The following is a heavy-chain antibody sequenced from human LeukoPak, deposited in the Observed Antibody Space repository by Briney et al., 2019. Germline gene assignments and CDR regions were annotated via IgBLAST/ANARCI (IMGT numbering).Heavy chain of an antibody. CDR3: ARGYYGMAV. CDR1: GVSMSNDY. Sequence: SETLSLTCTVSGVSMSNDYWSWIRQPPGKGLEWIGYIYYSGSTNYNPSLKSRVTISVDTSKNQFSLKLTSVTAADTAVYYCARGYYGMAVWGQGTTVTASS. CDR2: IYYSGST. V-gene: IGHV4-59*01. J-gene: IGHJ6*02.